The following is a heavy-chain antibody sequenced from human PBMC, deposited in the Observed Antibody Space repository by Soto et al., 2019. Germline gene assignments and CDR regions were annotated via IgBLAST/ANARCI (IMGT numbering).Heavy chain of an antibody. Sequence: SRTRQPPGKGLEWIGYVYHSGSTNYNPSLKSRVTISADTSKNQFSLKLSSVTAADTAVYYCARGAFQYCTNGGCYDCCYGMDVWGQGTTVLVSS. CDR2: VYHSGST. CDR3: ARGAFQYCTNGGCYDCCYGMDV. V-gene: IGHV4-34*01. J-gene: IGHJ6*02. D-gene: IGHD2-8*01.